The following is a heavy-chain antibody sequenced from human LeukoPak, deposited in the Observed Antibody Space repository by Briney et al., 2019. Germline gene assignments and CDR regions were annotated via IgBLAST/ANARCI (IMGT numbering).Heavy chain of an antibody. CDR1: GGTFSRYA. J-gene: IGHJ4*02. Sequence: SVKVSCKASGGTFSRYAISWVRQAPGQGLEWMGGITPMSGTANYAQKFQGRVTSADESTRTAYMELKSLKFEDTAVYYCARDAAIHDSGAYYYLWWGQGTLVTVSS. CDR2: ITPMSGTA. D-gene: IGHD3-22*01. V-gene: IGHV1-69*01. CDR3: ARDAAIHDSGAYYYLW.